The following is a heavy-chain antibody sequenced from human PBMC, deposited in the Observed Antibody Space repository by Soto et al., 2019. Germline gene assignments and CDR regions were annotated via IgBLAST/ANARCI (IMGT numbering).Heavy chain of an antibody. CDR2: IGTAGDT. V-gene: IGHV3-13*01. CDR3: ARGFFSGGSCYDYYYVMAV. Sequence: GGSLRLSCEASGFTFSNYDMHWFRQATGKGLEWVSAIGTAGDTYYPGSVKGRFTISRENAKNSLYLQMNSLRAGDTAVYYCARGFFSGGSCYDYYYVMAVWGQGTTVTVSS. D-gene: IGHD2-15*01. J-gene: IGHJ6*02. CDR1: GFTFSNYD.